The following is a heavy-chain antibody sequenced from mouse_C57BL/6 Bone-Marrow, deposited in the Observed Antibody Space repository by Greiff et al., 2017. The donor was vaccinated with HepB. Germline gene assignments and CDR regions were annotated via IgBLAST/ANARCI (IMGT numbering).Heavy chain of an antibody. CDR2: ISNLAYSI. V-gene: IGHV5-15*01. J-gene: IGHJ1*03. CDR1: GFTFSDYG. D-gene: IGHD1-1*01. Sequence: EVQGVESGGGLVQPGGALKISCAASGFTFSDYGMAWVRQAPRKGPEWVAFISNLAYSIYYAETVTGRFTISRENAKNTLYLEMSSLRSEDTAMYYCARRYYGTSYWYFDVWGTGTTVTVSS. CDR3: ARRYYGTSYWYFDV.